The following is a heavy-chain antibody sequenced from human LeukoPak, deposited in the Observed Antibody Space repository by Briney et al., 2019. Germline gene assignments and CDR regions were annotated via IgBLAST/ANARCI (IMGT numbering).Heavy chain of an antibody. V-gene: IGHV4-38-2*02. J-gene: IGHJ5*02. D-gene: IGHD3-3*01. CDR2: IYHSGST. CDR3: ARVLRFLEGFPPSGWFDP. CDR1: GYSISSGYY. Sequence: SETLSLTCTVSGYSISSGYYWGWIRQPPGKGLEWIGSIYHSGSTYYNPSLKSRVTISVDTSKNQFSLKLSSETAAETAVYYCARVLRFLEGFPPSGWFDPWGQGTLVTVSS.